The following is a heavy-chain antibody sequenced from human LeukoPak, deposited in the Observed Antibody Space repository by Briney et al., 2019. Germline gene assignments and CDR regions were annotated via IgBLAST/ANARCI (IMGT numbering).Heavy chain of an antibody. Sequence: ASVKVSCKASGYTFTSYYMHWVRQAPGQGLEWMGWISAYNGNTNYAQKFQGRVTMTRDMSTSTVYMELSSLRSEDTAIYYCAREGRGVPGAIAAVKGLDYWGQGTLVTVSS. CDR3: AREGRGVPGAIAAVKGLDY. D-gene: IGHD6-13*01. CDR1: GYTFTSYY. V-gene: IGHV1-46*01. J-gene: IGHJ4*02. CDR2: ISAYNGNT.